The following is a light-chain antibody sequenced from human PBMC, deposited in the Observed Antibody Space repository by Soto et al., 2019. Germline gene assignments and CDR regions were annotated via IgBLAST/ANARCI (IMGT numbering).Light chain of an antibody. V-gene: IGLV1-40*01. CDR3: QSYDSSRSGADV. CDR1: SSNIGAGYD. Sequence: QSVLTQPPSVSGAPGQRVTISCTGSSSNIGAGYDVHWYQRLPGTAPKVLIYNNNNRPSGVPDRFSGSKSGPSASLAITGLQAEYEADYYCQSYDSSRSGADVFGTGTKLTVL. J-gene: IGLJ1*01. CDR2: NNN.